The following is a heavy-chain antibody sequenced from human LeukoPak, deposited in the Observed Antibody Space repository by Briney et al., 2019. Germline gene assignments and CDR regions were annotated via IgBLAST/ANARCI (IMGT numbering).Heavy chain of an antibody. CDR2: INPSDGST. CDR3: TRDSSRGWFSVDH. Sequence: ASVKVSCKTSAYAFTTYYMHWVRQAPGQGLEWMGVINPSDGSTSYAQKFRGRLTMTRDTSTSTLYMDLSSLIFEDTAVYFCTRDSSRGWFSVDHWGQGTLVTVSS. J-gene: IGHJ4*02. CDR1: AYAFTTYY. V-gene: IGHV1-46*01. D-gene: IGHD6-19*01.